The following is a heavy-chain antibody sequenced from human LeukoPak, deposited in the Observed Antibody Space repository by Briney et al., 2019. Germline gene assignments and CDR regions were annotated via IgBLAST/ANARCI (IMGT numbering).Heavy chain of an antibody. CDR3: VSSLGVRGGFVY. Sequence: PSQTLSLSCTVSGGSITSGGNCWSWIRPQPGKGLVWIGYIYYSGSTYYNPSLKSRVTISVHTAKNQCSLKLSSVTAAERAVYCCVSSLGVRGGFVYWGQGTLVTVSS. CDR2: IYYSGST. V-gene: IGHV4-31*03. D-gene: IGHD3-10*01. CDR1: GGSITSGGNC. J-gene: IGHJ4*02.